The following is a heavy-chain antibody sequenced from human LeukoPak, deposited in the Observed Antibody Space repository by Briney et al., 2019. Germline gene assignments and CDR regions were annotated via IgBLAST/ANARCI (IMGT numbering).Heavy chain of an antibody. J-gene: IGHJ4*02. CDR2: IYTSGGT. V-gene: IGHV4-4*09. Sequence: SETLSLTCTVSGDSISSYYWSWIRQPPGKGLEWIGYIYTSGGTNYIPSLKGRVTISIDTSKNQFSLKLSSVTAADSAVYYCARLTRLSTSPDRYYLDYWGQGTLVIVSS. D-gene: IGHD6-6*01. CDR1: GDSISSYY. CDR3: ARLTRLSTSPDRYYLDY.